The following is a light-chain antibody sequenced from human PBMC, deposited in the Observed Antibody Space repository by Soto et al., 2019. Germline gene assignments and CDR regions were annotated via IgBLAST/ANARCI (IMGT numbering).Light chain of an antibody. Sequence: DIQMTQSPSARSASVGDRVTITCRASQSISSYLNWYQQKPGKAPKLLIYAASSLQSGVPSRFSGSGSGTDFTLTISSLQPEDFATYYCQQSYSTLSFGGGTKVDIK. J-gene: IGKJ4*01. CDR1: QSISSY. V-gene: IGKV1-39*01. CDR2: AAS. CDR3: QQSYSTLS.